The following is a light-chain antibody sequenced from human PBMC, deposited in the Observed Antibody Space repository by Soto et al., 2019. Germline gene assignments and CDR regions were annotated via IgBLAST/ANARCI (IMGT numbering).Light chain of an antibody. J-gene: IGKJ4*01. CDR3: QQYNSYSPLT. V-gene: IGKV1-5*03. Sequence: DIQMTQSPSTLSVSVGDRVTITCRASQSISSWLAWYQQKPGKAPKLLIYKASGLESGVPSRFSGSGSGTVFTLTISSLQPDDFATYYCQQYNSYSPLTFGGGTKVDIK. CDR1: QSISSW. CDR2: KAS.